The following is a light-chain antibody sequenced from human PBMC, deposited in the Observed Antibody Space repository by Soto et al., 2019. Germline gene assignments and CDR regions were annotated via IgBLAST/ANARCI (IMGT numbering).Light chain of an antibody. CDR1: SSDVGGYNY. Sequence: QSALTQPASVSGSPGQSITISCTGTSSDVGGYNYVSWYQQHPGKAPKLMIYEVSNRPSGVSNRFSGSKSDNTASLTISGLQAEDGAGYYCRSYTSISTRVFGGGTKVTVL. CDR3: RSYTSISTRV. J-gene: IGLJ3*02. V-gene: IGLV2-14*01. CDR2: EVS.